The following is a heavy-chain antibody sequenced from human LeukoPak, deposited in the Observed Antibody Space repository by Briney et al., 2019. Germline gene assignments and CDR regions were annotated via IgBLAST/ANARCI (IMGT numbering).Heavy chain of an antibody. CDR3: ARGYYYDRSGYLLDY. CDR1: GFIFSPFA. Sequence: GRSLRLSCAASGFIFSPFAMHWVRQAPGKGLEWVAVISNDGSNKYYADSVKGRFTISRDNSNNTVFLQMNSLRAEDTAVYFCARGYYYDRSGYLLDYWGQGTLVTVSS. J-gene: IGHJ4*02. CDR2: ISNDGSNK. D-gene: IGHD3-22*01. V-gene: IGHV3-30-3*01.